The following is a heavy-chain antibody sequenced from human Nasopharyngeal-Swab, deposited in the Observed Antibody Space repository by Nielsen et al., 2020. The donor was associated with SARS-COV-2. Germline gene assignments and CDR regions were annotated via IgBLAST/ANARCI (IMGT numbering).Heavy chain of an antibody. V-gene: IGHV4-4*07. CDR3: ARVAWERMHYYFDY. J-gene: IGHJ4*02. Sequence: GSLRLSCTVSDDSFTSHHWSWIRQPAGKGLEWIGRINPSGSTNYNPSLKSRVTMSVDTSKNQFSLKLSSVIAADTAVYYCARVAWERMHYYFDYWGPGTLVTVSS. CDR2: INPSGST. D-gene: IGHD1-26*01. CDR1: DDSFTSHH.